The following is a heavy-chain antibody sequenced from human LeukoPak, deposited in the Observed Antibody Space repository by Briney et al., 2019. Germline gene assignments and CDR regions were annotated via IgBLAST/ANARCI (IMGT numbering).Heavy chain of an antibody. D-gene: IGHD3-22*01. CDR1: GFTFSSYA. J-gene: IGHJ4*02. CDR3: AKDRASYYYDSSGPV. Sequence: GGSLRLSCAASGFTFSSYAMSWVRQAPAKGLELVSAISGSGGSRYYADSVKGRFTVSRDNSKNTLYLQMNSLRAEDTAVYYCAKDRASYYYDSSGPVWGQGTLVTVSS. CDR2: ISGSGGSR. V-gene: IGHV3-23*01.